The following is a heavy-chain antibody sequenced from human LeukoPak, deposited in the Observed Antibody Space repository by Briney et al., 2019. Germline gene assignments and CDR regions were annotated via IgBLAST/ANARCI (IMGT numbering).Heavy chain of an antibody. J-gene: IGHJ5*02. CDR1: GGTFSSYA. CDR2: IIPIFGTA. CDR3: AREWQQLAYNWFDP. D-gene: IGHD6-13*01. V-gene: IGHV1-69*13. Sequence: ASVKVSCKASGGTFSSYAIGWVRQAPGQGLEWMGGIIPIFGTANYAQKFQGRVTITADESTSTAYMELSSLRSEDTAVYYCAREWQQLAYNWFDPWGQGTLVTVSS.